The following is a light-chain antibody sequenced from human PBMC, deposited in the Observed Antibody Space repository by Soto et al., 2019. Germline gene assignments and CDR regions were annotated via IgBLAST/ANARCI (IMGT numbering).Light chain of an antibody. CDR1: QSVSSSY. J-gene: IGKJ1*01. CDR2: DAS. CDR3: QQYGSSPWT. V-gene: IGKV3-20*01. Sequence: EIVLTQSPGTLSLSPGEIATLSFSASQSVSSSYLAWYQQKPGQAPRLLIYDASNRATGIAPRFSGSGSGTDFTLTISRLEPEDFAVYYCQQYGSSPWTFGQGTKVDIK.